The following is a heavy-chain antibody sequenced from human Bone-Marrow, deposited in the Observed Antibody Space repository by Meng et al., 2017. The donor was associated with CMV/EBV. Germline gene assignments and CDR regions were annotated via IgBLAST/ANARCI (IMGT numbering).Heavy chain of an antibody. J-gene: IGHJ4*02. CDR3: ARGLNWRGY. CDR1: GFTYNDYY. Sequence: GGSLRLSCAASGFTYNDYYMSWIRQAPGKGLEWVSYISGSAGTIYYADSVKGRFTISRDNSKNSLYLQLNNLRLEDTAVYYCARGLNWRGYWGQGTLVTVSS. D-gene: IGHD1-1*01. V-gene: IGHV3-11*04. CDR2: ISGSAGTI.